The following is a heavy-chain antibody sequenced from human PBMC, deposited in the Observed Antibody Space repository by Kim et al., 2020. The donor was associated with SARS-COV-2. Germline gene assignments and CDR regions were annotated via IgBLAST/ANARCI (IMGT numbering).Heavy chain of an antibody. D-gene: IGHD5-12*01. CDR2: ISCNSGSI. J-gene: IGHJ6*02. CDR1: GFTFDDYA. Sequence: GGSLRLSCAASGFTFDDYAMHWVRQAPGKGLEWVSGISCNSGSIDYADSVKGRFTISRDKAKNSLYLQMNSLRAEDTALYYCAKDINIVYSGYGGSAGGMDVRGQGNTGTLSS. V-gene: IGHV3-9*01. CDR3: AKDINIVYSGYGGSAGGMDV.